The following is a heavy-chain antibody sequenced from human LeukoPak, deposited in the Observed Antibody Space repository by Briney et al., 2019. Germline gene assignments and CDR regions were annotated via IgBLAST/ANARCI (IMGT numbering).Heavy chain of an antibody. CDR3: AKDSYYGIDY. Sequence: GGSLRLSCAASGFTLSSCGMYWVRQAPGKGLEWVAFIRYDGSTKYSADSVKGRFTISRDNSKNTLYLQMNSLRTDDTAVYYCAKDSYYGIDYWGQGTLVTVSS. V-gene: IGHV3-30*02. CDR1: GFTLSSCG. CDR2: IRYDGSTK. J-gene: IGHJ4*02. D-gene: IGHD3-10*01.